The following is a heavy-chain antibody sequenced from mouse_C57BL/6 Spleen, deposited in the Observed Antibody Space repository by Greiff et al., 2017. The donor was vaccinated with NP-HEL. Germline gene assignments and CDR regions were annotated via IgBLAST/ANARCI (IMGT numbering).Heavy chain of an antibody. V-gene: IGHV1-18*01. J-gene: IGHJ1*03. CDR1: GYTFTDYN. CDR3: ARVGYYPWDFDV. CDR2: INPNNGGT. D-gene: IGHD2-3*01. Sequence: EVQLQQSGPELVKPGASVKIPCKASGYTFTDYNMDWVQQSHGKSLEWIGDINPNNGGTIYNQKFKGKATLTEDKSSSTAYMERRSLTSEDTAVYYGARVGYYPWDFDVWGTGTTVTVSS.